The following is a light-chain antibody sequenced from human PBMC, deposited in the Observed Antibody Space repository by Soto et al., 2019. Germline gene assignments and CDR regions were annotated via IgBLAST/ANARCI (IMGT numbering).Light chain of an antibody. CDR3: QQYNNWPWT. Sequence: EIMMKQSPATLSVTPGERATLSCRASQSVSSNLAWYQQKPGQAPRLLIYDASTRATGIPVRFRGSGSGTQFTLTISSLQSEDFADYYCQQYNNWPWTFGQGTKVDIK. CDR1: QSVSSN. CDR2: DAS. J-gene: IGKJ1*01. V-gene: IGKV3-15*01.